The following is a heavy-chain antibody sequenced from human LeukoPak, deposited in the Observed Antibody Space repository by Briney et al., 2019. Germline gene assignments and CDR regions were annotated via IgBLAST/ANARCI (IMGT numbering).Heavy chain of an antibody. J-gene: IGHJ3*02. Sequence: AGGSLRLSCAASGFTFSSYWMSWVRQAPGKGLEWVVNIKQDGSEKYYVDSVKGRFTISRDNAKNSLYLQMNSLRAEDTAVYYCAKTWGGYFDWLNDAFDIWGQGTMVTVSS. CDR3: AKTWGGYFDWLNDAFDI. D-gene: IGHD3-9*01. V-gene: IGHV3-7*01. CDR1: GFTFSSYW. CDR2: IKQDGSEK.